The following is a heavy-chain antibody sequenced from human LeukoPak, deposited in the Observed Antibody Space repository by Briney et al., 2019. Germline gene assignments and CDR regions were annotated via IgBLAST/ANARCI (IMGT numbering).Heavy chain of an antibody. D-gene: IGHD2-15*01. CDR3: ARHRLEVDFFDY. V-gene: IGHV5-51*01. J-gene: IGHJ4*02. CDR1: GYSFTSYW. Sequence: GESLKISCKASGYSFTSYWIAWVRQMPGKGLELMGSIFPFDSDTRYSPSFQGQVTFSADKSINTAFLQWSSLRASDTAMYYCARHRLEVDFFDYWGQGTVVIVSS. CDR2: IFPFDSDT.